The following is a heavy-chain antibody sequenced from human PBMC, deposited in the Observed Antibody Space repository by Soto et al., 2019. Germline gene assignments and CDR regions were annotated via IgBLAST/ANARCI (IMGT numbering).Heavy chain of an antibody. V-gene: IGHV1-2*04. J-gene: IGHJ4*02. CDR2: INPNSGGT. Sequence: ASVKVSCKASGYTFTGYYMHWVRQAPGQGLEWMGWINPNSGGTNYAQKFQGWVTMTRDTSISTAYMELSSLRSEDTAVYYCARLPTGTTGYWGQGTLVTVSS. D-gene: IGHD1-7*01. CDR1: GYTFTGYY. CDR3: ARLPTGTTGY.